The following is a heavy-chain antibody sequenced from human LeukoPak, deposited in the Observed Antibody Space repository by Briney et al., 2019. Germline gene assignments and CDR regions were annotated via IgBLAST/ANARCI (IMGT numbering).Heavy chain of an antibody. V-gene: IGHV4-59*01. D-gene: IGHD3-22*01. CDR2: IYYSGST. J-gene: IGHJ4*02. CDR1: GGSFSSYF. CDR3: AKVRDYYDSSGRGYYFDY. Sequence: SETLSLTCTVSGGSFSSYFWSWIRQPPGKGLEWIGYIYYSGSTHYNSSLKSRVTISLDTSKNHFSLKLSSVTAADTAVYYCAKVRDYYDSSGRGYYFDYWGQGTLVTVSS.